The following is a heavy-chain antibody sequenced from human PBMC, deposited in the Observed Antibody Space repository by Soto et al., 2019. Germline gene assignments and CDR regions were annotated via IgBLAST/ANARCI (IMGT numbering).Heavy chain of an antibody. V-gene: IGHV4-30-4*01. J-gene: IGHJ6*02. CDR2: IYYSGST. CDR1: GGSISSGDYY. CDR3: ARVIQELWYGMDV. Sequence: KASETLSLTCTVSGGSISSGDYYWSWIRQPPGKGLEWIGYIYYSGSTYYNPSLKSRVTTSVDTSKNQFSLKLSSVTAADTAVYYCARVIQELWYGMDVWGQGTTVTVSS. D-gene: IGHD1-1*01.